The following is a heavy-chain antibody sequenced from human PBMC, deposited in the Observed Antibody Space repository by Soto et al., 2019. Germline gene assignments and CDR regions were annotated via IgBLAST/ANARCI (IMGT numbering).Heavy chain of an antibody. J-gene: IGHJ6*02. CDR3: ARDYARVVVAARGMDV. CDR2: INPSGCST. CDR1: GYTFTSYY. D-gene: IGHD2-15*01. Sequence: QVQLVQSGAEVKKPVASVKVSCKASGYTFTSYYMHWVRQAPGQGLEWMGIINPSGCSTSYAQKFQGRVTMTRDTSTSTVYMELSSLSSEDTAVYYCARDYARVVVAARGMDVWCQETTVTVSS. V-gene: IGHV1-46*01.